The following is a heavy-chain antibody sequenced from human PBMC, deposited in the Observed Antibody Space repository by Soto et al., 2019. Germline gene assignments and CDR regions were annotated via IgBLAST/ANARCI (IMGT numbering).Heavy chain of an antibody. J-gene: IGHJ4*02. CDR2: KNQDGGDK. CDR3: ARGFPPPN. V-gene: IGHV3-7*05. Sequence: GGSLRLSCVGSGFTFNNYWMSWARQAPGKGLEWVANKNQDGGDKYYVDSVKGRFTISRDNAKNSLYLQMNSLRAEDTTVYYCARGFPPPNWGQGTLVTVSS. CDR1: GFTFNNYW.